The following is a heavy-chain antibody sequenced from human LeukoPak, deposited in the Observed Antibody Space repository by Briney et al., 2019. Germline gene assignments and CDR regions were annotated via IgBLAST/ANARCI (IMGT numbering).Heavy chain of an antibody. Sequence: SETLSLTCAVYGGSFSGCYWSWIRQPPGKGLEWIGEINHSGSTNYNPSLKSRVTISVDTSKNQFSLKLSSVTAADTAVYYCAREGRGYSGYARYWGRGTLVTVSS. V-gene: IGHV4-34*01. J-gene: IGHJ4*02. CDR2: INHSGST. CDR1: GGSFSGCY. CDR3: AREGRGYSGYARY. D-gene: IGHD5-12*01.